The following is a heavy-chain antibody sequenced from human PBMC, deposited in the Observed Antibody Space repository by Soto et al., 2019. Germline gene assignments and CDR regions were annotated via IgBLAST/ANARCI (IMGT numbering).Heavy chain of an antibody. CDR1: GFTFDDYA. J-gene: IGHJ3*02. V-gene: IGHV3-9*01. CDR3: AKDIGIAAAGDDAFDI. D-gene: IGHD6-13*01. CDR2: ISWNSGSI. Sequence: GGSLRLSCAASGFTFDDYAMHWVRQAPGKGLEWASGISWNSGSIGYADSVKGRFTISRDNAKNSLYLQMNSLRAEDTALYYCAKDIGIAAAGDDAFDIWGQGTMVTVSS.